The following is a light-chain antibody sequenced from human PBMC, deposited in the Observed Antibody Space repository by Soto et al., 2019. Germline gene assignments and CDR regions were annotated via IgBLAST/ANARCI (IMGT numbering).Light chain of an antibody. CDR2: AAS. CDR3: QQLNIYSALT. J-gene: IGKJ4*01. CDR1: QGISSY. Sequence: DIQLTQSPSFLSASVGDRVTITCRASQGISSYLAWYQQKQGKAPKLLIYAASTLQSGVPSRFSGSGSGTEFTLTISSLQPEDFATYYCQQLNIYSALTFGGGTKVDIK. V-gene: IGKV1-9*01.